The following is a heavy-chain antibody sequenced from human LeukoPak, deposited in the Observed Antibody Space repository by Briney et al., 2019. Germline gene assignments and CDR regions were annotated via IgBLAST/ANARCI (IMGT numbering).Heavy chain of an antibody. V-gene: IGHV3-74*01. CDR3: ARTRYSGSYVDY. J-gene: IGHJ4*02. Sequence: PGGSLRLSCAASGFTFSHYWMHWVRQAPGKGLVWVSRINSDGSSTSYADSVKGRFTISRDNAKNTLYLQMNSLRAEDTAVYYCARTRYSGSYVDYWGQGTLVTVSS. D-gene: IGHD1-26*01. CDR1: GFTFSHYW. CDR2: INSDGSST.